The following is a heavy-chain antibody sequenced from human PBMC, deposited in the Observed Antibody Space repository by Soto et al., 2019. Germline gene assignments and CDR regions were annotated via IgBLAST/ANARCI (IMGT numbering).Heavy chain of an antibody. Sequence: QAHLEQSGAEVKRPGASVKVSCKASGYTFSDFDINWLRQAAGQGTEWMGWMNAKSGDTFSAQRLQGKFNMTWDTSLSTAYMEVGSLTSDDAAIYYCARGNPFNYAGFDVWGQGTTVAVSS. V-gene: IGHV1-8*01. D-gene: IGHD3-16*01. CDR2: MNAKSGDT. J-gene: IGHJ6*02. CDR3: ARGNPFNYAGFDV. CDR1: GYTFSDFD.